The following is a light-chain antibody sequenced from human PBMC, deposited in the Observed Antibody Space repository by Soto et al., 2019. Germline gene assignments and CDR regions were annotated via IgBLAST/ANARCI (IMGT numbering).Light chain of an antibody. Sequence: QSALTQPRSVSGSPGQSVTISCTGTSSDVGGYNYVSWYQHHPGKAPKLMIYDVSKRPSGVPDRFSGSKSSNTASLTISGLQAEDEADYYCCSYAGSYTYVFGTGTKVTVL. J-gene: IGLJ1*01. CDR3: CSYAGSYTYV. V-gene: IGLV2-11*01. CDR1: SSDVGGYNY. CDR2: DVS.